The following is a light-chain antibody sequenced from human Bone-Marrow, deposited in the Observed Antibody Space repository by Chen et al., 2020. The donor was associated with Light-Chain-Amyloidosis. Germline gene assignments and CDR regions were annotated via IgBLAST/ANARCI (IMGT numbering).Light chain of an antibody. CDR3: QVWDRSSDRPV. CDR2: DDS. CDR1: NIGSTS. Sequence: SYVLTQPSSVSVAPGQTSTIACGGNNIGSTSVHWYQQTPGQAPLLVVYDDSDRPSGIPERLSGSNTGNTATLTISRGEAGDEADYYCQVWDRSSDRPVFGGGTKLTV. V-gene: IGLV3-21*02. J-gene: IGLJ3*02.